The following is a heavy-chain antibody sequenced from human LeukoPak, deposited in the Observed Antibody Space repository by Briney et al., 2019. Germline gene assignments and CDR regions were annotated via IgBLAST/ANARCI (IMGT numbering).Heavy chain of an antibody. J-gene: IGHJ6*02. V-gene: IGHV4-61*01. CDR2: IYYSGST. CDR1: GGSVSSGSYY. Sequence: SETLSLTCTVSGGSVSSGSYYWSWIRQPPGKGLEWIGYIYYSGSTNYNPSLKSRVTISVDTSKNQFSPKLSSVTAADTAVYCCASSTYYDFWSGYYKVEDYYYYYGMDVWGQGTTVTVSS. D-gene: IGHD3-3*01. CDR3: ASSTYYDFWSGYYKVEDYYYYYGMDV.